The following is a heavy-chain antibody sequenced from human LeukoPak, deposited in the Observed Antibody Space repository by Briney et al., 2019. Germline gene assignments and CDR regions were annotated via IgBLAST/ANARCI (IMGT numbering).Heavy chain of an antibody. Sequence: GGSLRLSCAASGFTFSSYVMTWVRQAPGRGLGWVSGMSGSGVSTYYADSVKGRLTISRDNSKQTLYLQINSLRAEDTAIYYCAKGASSGWLLYWFVPWGEGTLVTVSS. V-gene: IGHV3-23*01. CDR3: AKGASSGWLLYWFVP. CDR1: GFTFSSYV. D-gene: IGHD6-19*01. CDR2: MSGSGVST. J-gene: IGHJ5*02.